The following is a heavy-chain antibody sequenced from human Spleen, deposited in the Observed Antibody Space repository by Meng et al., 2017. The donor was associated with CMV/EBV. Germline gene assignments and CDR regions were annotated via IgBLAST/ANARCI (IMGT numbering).Heavy chain of an antibody. V-gene: IGHV1-2*02. CDR3: ARVRDEGSSIGWFDP. Sequence: SGYTVTGYYVNWVRQAPGRGLEWMGWMNPDNGGTNYAQKFQGRVTMTRDTSISTAYMELSRLRSDDTAVYYCARVRDEGSSIGWFDPWGQGTLVTVSS. D-gene: IGHD6-6*01. J-gene: IGHJ5*02. CDR1: GYTVTGYY. CDR2: MNPDNGGT.